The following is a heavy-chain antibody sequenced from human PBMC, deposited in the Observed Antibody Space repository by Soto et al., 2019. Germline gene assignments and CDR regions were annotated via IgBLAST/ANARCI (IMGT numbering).Heavy chain of an antibody. CDR3: ARNMVYYDGPGSGNGHGF. V-gene: IGHV1-2*02. D-gene: IGHD3-16*01. J-gene: IGHJ6*04. CDR1: GYTFTAYY. Sequence: QVQLVQSGAEVKEPGDSVRVSCEASGYTFTAYYIHWVRQAPGQGLEWMGWINPKFGDTTYAQDFQGSVSMTRDMSICKVYVEMSRLTSDDTAIYYCARNMVYYDGPGSGNGHGFWGEGKTLTLFS. CDR2: INPKFGDT.